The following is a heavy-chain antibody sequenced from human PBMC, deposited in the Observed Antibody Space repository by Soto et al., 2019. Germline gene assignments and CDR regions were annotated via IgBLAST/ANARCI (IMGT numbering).Heavy chain of an antibody. CDR1: GGSFSGYY. Sequence: PSETLSLTCAVYGGSFSGYYWSWIRQPPGKGLEWIGEINHSGSTNYNPSLKSRVTISVDTSKNQFSLKLSSVTAADTAVYYCARFPTPLYYYYGMDVWGQGTTVTVSS. CDR3: ARFPTPLYYYYGMDV. J-gene: IGHJ6*02. CDR2: INHSGST. V-gene: IGHV4-34*01.